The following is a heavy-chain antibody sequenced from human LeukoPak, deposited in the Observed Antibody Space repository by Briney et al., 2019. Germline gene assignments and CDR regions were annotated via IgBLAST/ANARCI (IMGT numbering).Heavy chain of an antibody. D-gene: IGHD6-13*01. CDR2: ISGSGGST. CDR3: AKDLSKQHLVGRGDGGYYYYMDV. J-gene: IGHJ6*03. V-gene: IGHV3-23*01. CDR1: GFTLSSYA. Sequence: QPGGSLRLSCAASGFTLSSYAMSWVRQAPGKGLEWDSAISGSGGSTYYADSVKGRFTISRDNSKNTLYLQMNSLRAEDTAVYYRAKDLSKQHLVGRGDGGYYYYMDVWGKGTTVTISS.